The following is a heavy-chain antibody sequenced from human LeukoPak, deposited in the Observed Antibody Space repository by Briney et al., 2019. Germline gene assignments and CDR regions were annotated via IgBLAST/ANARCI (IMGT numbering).Heavy chain of an antibody. V-gene: IGHV1-2*06. J-gene: IGHJ1*01. Sequence: ASVKVSCKASGYTFTGYYMHWVRQAPGQGLEWMGRINPNSGGTNYAQKFQGRVTMTRDTSISTAYMELSRLRSDDTAVYYCARGYRTVGGIEYFQHWGQGTLVTVSS. CDR3: ARGYRTVGGIEYFQH. D-gene: IGHD1-26*01. CDR2: INPNSGGT. CDR1: GYTFTGYY.